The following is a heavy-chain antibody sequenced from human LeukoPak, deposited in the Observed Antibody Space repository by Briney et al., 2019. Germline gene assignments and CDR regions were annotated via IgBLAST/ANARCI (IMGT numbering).Heavy chain of an antibody. CDR3: AKAIVGYYDSSGYPVDY. Sequence: GGSLRLSCAASGFTFSSYAMSWVRQAPGKGLEWVSAISGSGGSTYYADSVKGRFTISRHNSKNTLYLQMNSLRAEDTAVYYCAKAIVGYYDSSGYPVDYWGQGTLVTVSS. J-gene: IGHJ4*02. CDR2: ISGSGGST. D-gene: IGHD3-22*01. V-gene: IGHV3-23*01. CDR1: GFTFSSYA.